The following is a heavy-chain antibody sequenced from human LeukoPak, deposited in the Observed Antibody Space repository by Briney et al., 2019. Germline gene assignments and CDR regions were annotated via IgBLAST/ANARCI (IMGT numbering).Heavy chain of an antibody. V-gene: IGHV3-23*01. J-gene: IGHJ4*02. CDR2: ISGSGGST. CDR3: AKDFRGAVAAY. D-gene: IGHD6-19*01. CDR1: GFTFSSYA. Sequence: GFLRLSCAASGFTFSSYAMSWVRQAPGKGLEWVSAISGSGGSTYYADSVKGRFTISRDNSKNTLYLQMNSLRAEDTAVYYCAKDFRGAVAAYWGQGTLVTVSS.